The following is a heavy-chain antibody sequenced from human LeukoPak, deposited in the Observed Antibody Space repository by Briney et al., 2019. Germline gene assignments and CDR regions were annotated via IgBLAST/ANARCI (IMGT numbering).Heavy chain of an antibody. Sequence: GASVKVSCRASGYTFTGYYMHWVRQAPGQGLEWMGWINPNSGGTNYAQKFQGRVTMTRDTSISTAYMKLSRLRSDDTAVYYGARAGGVDSGYDIGVFDYWGQGTLVTVSS. V-gene: IGHV1-2*02. J-gene: IGHJ4*02. D-gene: IGHD5-12*01. CDR1: GYTFTGYY. CDR3: ARAGGVDSGYDIGVFDY. CDR2: INPNSGGT.